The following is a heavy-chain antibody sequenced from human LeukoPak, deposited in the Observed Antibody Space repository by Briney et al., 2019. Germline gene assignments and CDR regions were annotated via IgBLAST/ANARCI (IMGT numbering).Heavy chain of an antibody. CDR3: ARTPGSAYYPYYYMDV. Sequence: PSETLSLTCTVSGGSTSTYYWSWVRQPPGKGLEWIGYIYYSGSTNYNPSLKSRVTISVDTSKNQFSLNLNSVTAADTAEYFCARTPGSAYYPYYYMDVWGKGTTVTVSS. J-gene: IGHJ6*03. CDR2: IYYSGST. CDR1: GGSTSTYY. D-gene: IGHD6-19*01. V-gene: IGHV4-59*01.